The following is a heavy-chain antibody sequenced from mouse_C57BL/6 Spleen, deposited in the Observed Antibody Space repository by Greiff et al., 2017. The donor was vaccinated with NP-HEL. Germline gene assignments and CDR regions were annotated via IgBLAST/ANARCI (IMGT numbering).Heavy chain of an antibody. CDR1: GFTFSSYA. CDR3: TREYEGYAMDY. J-gene: IGHJ4*01. V-gene: IGHV5-9-1*02. D-gene: IGHD5-2*01. CDR2: ISSGGDYI. Sequence: EVKLMESGEGLVKPGGSLKLSCAASGFTFSSYAMSWVRQTPEKRLEWVAYISSGGDYIYYADTVKGRFTISRDNARNTLYLQMSSLKSEDTAMYYCTREYEGYAMDYWGQGTSVTVSS.